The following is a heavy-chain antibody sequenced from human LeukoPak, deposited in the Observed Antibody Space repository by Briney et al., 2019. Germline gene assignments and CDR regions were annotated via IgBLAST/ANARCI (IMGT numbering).Heavy chain of an antibody. CDR2: IYYSGST. CDR1: GGSIRGYY. J-gene: IGHJ4*02. CDR3: ARDRSEFDY. Sequence: SETLSLTCTVSGGSIRGYYWTWIRQPPGKGLEWIGYIYYSGSTDYNPSLKSRVSISVDTSKNQFSLKLRSVTAADTAVYYCARDRSEFDYWGQGTLVTVSS. V-gene: IGHV4-59*01.